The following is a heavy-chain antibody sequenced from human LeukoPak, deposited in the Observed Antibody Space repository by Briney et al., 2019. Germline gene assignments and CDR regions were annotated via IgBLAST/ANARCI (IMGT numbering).Heavy chain of an antibody. CDR3: ARDGRGGGDCYAS. V-gene: IGHV3-21*01. J-gene: IGHJ4*02. CDR1: GFSFSSYT. D-gene: IGHD2-21*02. Sequence: GGSLRLSCAASGFSFSSYTTNWVRQAPGKGLEWVSIITSSSIYMYYADSVKGRFTITRDNAKNQLFLQMNSLNVEDTAVYYCARDGRGGGDCYASWGQGTLVTVSS. CDR2: ITSSSIYM.